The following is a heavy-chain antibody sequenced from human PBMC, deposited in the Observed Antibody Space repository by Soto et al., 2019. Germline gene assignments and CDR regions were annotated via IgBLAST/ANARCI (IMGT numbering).Heavy chain of an antibody. V-gene: IGHV2-5*02. J-gene: IGHJ5*02. D-gene: IGHD5-18*01. CDR1: GFSLNTSGVG. Sequence: ESGPTLVNPTQTLTLTCTFSGFSLNTSGVGVGWIRQPPGKALEWLALTFWDDDKRYSPSLKTRLSVTKDTSKNQVFLTMTNMDPVDTGTYYCVYRRPATATWFDPWGQGILVTVSS. CDR3: VYRRPATATWFDP. CDR2: TFWDDDK.